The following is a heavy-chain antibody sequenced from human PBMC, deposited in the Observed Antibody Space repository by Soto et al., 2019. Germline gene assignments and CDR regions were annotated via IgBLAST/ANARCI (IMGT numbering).Heavy chain of an antibody. Sequence: GGSLRLSCAASGFTFSSYWMHWVRQDPEKGLVWVSRINGDGISTSYADSVKGRFTISRDNAKNSLYLQMNSLRAEDTAVYYCASSVGDGYYGMDVWGQGTTVTVSS. CDR3: ASSVGDGYYGMDV. V-gene: IGHV3-74*01. J-gene: IGHJ6*02. CDR1: GFTFSSYW. CDR2: INGDGIST. D-gene: IGHD3-16*01.